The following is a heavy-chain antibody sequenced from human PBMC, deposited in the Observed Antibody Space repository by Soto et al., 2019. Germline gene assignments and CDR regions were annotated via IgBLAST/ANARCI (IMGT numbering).Heavy chain of an antibody. CDR2: IWYDGSNK. V-gene: IGHV3-33*01. CDR3: ARWGYGGNSGPPDY. CDR1: GFTFSSYG. Sequence: GGSLRLSCAASGFTFSSYGMHWVRQAPGKGLEWVAVIWYDGSNKYYADSVKGRFTISRDNSKNTLYLQMNSLRAEDTAVYYCARWGYGGNSGPPDYWGQGTLVTVSS. D-gene: IGHD2-21*02. J-gene: IGHJ4*02.